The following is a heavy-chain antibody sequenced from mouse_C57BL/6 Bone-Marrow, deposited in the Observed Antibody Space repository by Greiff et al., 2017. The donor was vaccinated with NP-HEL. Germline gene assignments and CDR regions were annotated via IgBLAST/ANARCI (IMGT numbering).Heavy chain of an antibody. CDR2: INYDGSST. D-gene: IGHD2-4*01. CDR3: AREGELRRRPYAMDF. J-gene: IGHJ4*01. CDR1: GFTFSDYY. V-gene: IGHV5-16*01. Sequence: DVHLVESEGGLVQPGSSMKLSCTTSGFTFSDYYMAWVRQVPEKGLDWVANINYDGSSTYYLDPLKSRFIISRDNATNILYLQMSSLKSEDTATYYCAREGELRRRPYAMDFWGQGTAVTVSS.